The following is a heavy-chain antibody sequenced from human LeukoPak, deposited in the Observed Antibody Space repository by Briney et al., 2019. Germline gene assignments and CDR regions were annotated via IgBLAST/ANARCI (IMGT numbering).Heavy chain of an antibody. CDR2: LYHSGDT. D-gene: IGHD1-26*01. CDR3: AGTYSLYDPFDI. CDR1: AYSISSGYY. Sequence: SETLSLTCTVSAYSISSGYYWAWIRQPPGRGLEWIGHLYHSGDTYYNPSLKSRVAISVDTSENQLSLKLSSVTAADTAVYYCAGTYSLYDPFDIWGQGTMVTVSS. J-gene: IGHJ3*02. V-gene: IGHV4-38-2*02.